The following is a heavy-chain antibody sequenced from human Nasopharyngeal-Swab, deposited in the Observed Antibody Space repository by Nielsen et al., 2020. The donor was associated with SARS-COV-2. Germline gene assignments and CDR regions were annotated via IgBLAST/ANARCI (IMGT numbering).Heavy chain of an antibody. CDR1: GYTLTELS. D-gene: IGHD6-19*01. V-gene: IGHV1-24*01. CDR2: FDPEDGET. Sequence: ASVKVSCKVSGYTLTELSMHWVRQAPGKGLEWMGGFDPEDGETIYAQKFQGRVTMTENTSTDTAYMELSSLRSEDTAVYYCATAAVAGNAGWFDPWGQGTLVTVSS. CDR3: ATAAVAGNAGWFDP. J-gene: IGHJ5*02.